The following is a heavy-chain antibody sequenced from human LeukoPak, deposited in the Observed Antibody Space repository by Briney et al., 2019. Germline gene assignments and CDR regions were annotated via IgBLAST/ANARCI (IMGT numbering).Heavy chain of an antibody. V-gene: IGHV3-53*01. D-gene: IGHD4-23*01. CDR3: AREHYGVTSPPYYFDY. Sequence: QPGGSLRLSCAASGFTVSSNYMTWVRQAPGKGLEWVSVIYSGGSTSYAASVKGRFTISRDNSKNTLYLQMNNLRAEDTAVYYCAREHYGVTSPPYYFDYWGQGTLVTVSS. CDR1: GFTVSSNY. CDR2: IYSGGST. J-gene: IGHJ4*02.